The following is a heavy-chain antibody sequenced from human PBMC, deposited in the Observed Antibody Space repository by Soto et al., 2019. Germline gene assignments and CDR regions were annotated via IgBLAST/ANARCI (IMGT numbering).Heavy chain of an antibody. J-gene: IGHJ4*02. CDR2: INHSGST. Sequence: PSETLSLTCAVYGGSFSGYYWSWIRQPPGKGLEWIGEINHSGSTNYNPSLKSRVTISVDTSKNQFSLKLSSVTAADTAVYYCASFTLRFSIDYWGQGTLVTVSS. CDR3: ASFTLRFSIDY. D-gene: IGHD3-3*01. CDR1: GGSFSGYY. V-gene: IGHV4-34*01.